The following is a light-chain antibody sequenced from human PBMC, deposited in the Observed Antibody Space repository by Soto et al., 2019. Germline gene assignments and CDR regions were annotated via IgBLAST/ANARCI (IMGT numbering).Light chain of an antibody. CDR3: QKYYSARWT. CDR2: AAS. Sequence: DIQMTQSPSSLSASVGDRVTITCRASQGISNYLAWYQQKPGQVPKLLIYAASTLQSGVPSRFSGSGSGTDFTLTISSLQPEDVATYYCQKYYSARWTFGQATRVDIK. V-gene: IGKV1-27*01. J-gene: IGKJ1*01. CDR1: QGISNY.